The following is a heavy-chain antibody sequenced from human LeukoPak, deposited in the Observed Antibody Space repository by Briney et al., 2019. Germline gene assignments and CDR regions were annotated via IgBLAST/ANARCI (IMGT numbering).Heavy chain of an antibody. Sequence: GRSLRLSCAASGFTFSSYAMHWVRQAPGKGLEWEAVISYDGSNKYYADSVKGRFTISRDNSKNTLYLQMNSLRAEDTAVYYCARGPTSYYYGSGSYHYWGQGTLVTVSS. J-gene: IGHJ4*02. CDR1: GFTFSSYA. D-gene: IGHD3-10*01. CDR3: ARGPTSYYYGSGSYHY. V-gene: IGHV3-30*01. CDR2: ISYDGSNK.